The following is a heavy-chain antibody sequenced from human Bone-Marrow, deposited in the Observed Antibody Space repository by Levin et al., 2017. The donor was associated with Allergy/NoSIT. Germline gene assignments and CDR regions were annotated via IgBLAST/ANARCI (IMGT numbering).Heavy chain of an antibody. Sequence: GGSLRLSCAGSGFIFSNYAMHWVRQAPGKGLEWVAVISHDGTYQYYTDSVKGRFTISRDNSKNTMFLQMNSLRPDDTAVYYCASAYSSTNFDYWGQGTVVTVSS. J-gene: IGHJ4*02. CDR2: ISHDGTYQ. CDR1: GFIFSNYA. D-gene: IGHD2-8*01. V-gene: IGHV3-30*14. CDR3: ASAYSSTNFDY.